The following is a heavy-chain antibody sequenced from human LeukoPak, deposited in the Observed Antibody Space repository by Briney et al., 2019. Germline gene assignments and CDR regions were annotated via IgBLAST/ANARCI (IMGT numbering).Heavy chain of an antibody. CDR2: ISGGGIAT. J-gene: IGHJ6*03. CDR3: ARNRGSGYYFYMDV. Sequence: GGSLRLSCAASGFTFSSYSMNWVRQAPGKGPEWVSAISGGGIATYYADSVKGRVTISRDNSKNTLYLQMNSLRAEDTALYHCARNRGSGYYFYMDVWGKGTTVTISS. V-gene: IGHV3-23*01. D-gene: IGHD2/OR15-2a*01. CDR1: GFTFSSYS.